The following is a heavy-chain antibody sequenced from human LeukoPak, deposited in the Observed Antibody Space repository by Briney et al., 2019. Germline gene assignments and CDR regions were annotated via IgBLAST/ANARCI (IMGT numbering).Heavy chain of an antibody. CDR3: TRGSYGDYGY. V-gene: IGHV3-21*01. Sequence: PGGSLRLSCAASGFIFSSFTMNWVRQAPGKGLEWVSSISSDSKSIYYADSVKGRFIISRDNAKNSLFLQMDSLRAEDTALYYCTRGSYGDYGYWSQGTLVTVSS. J-gene: IGHJ4*02. CDR2: ISSDSKSI. CDR1: GFIFSSFT. D-gene: IGHD4-17*01.